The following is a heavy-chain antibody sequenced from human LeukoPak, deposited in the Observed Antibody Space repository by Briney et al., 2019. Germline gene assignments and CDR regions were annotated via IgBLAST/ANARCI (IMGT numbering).Heavy chain of an antibody. V-gene: IGHV3-23*01. J-gene: IGHJ5*02. D-gene: IGHD6-19*01. Sequence: PGGSLRLSCAASGFTFSSYAMSWVRQAPGKGLEWVSAISGSGGSAYYADSVKGRFTISRDNSKNTLYLQMNSLRAEDTAVYYCARAADRYSSGWYNWFDPWGQGTLVTVSS. CDR3: ARAADRYSSGWYNWFDP. CDR2: ISGSGGSA. CDR1: GFTFSSYA.